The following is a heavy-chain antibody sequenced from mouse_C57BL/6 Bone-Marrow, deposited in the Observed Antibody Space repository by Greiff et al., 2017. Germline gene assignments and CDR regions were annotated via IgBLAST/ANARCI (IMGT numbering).Heavy chain of an antibody. CDR2: IHPNSGST. D-gene: IGHD1-1*01. V-gene: IGHV1-64*01. J-gene: IGHJ1*03. CDR1: GYTFTSYW. CDR3: ARGTTVGYWYFDV. Sequence: QVHVKQPGAELVKPGASVKLSCKASGYTFTSYWMHWVKQRPGQGLEWIGMIHPNSGSTNYNEKFKSKATLTVDKSSSTAYMQLSSLTSEDSAVYYCARGTTVGYWYFDVWGTGTTVTVSS.